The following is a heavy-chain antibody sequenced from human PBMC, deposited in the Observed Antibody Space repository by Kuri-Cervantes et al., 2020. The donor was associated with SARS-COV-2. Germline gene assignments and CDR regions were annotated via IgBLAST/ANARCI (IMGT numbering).Heavy chain of an antibody. CDR3: ARDEYSKFY. CDR1: GGSVSSGSYY. V-gene: IGHV4-61*01. J-gene: IGHJ4*02. Sequence: SETLSLTCTVSGGSVSSGSYYWSWIRQPPGKGLEWIGEINHSGSTNYNPSLKSRVTISVDASKNQFSLKLSSVTAADTAVYYCARDEYSKFYWGQGTLVTVSS. D-gene: IGHD6-6*01. CDR2: INHSGST.